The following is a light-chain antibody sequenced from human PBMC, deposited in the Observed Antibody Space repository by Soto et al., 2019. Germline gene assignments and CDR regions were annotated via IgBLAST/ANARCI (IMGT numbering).Light chain of an antibody. CDR1: QSIRRW. CDR3: QQYNSYSGT. Sequence: DIQMTQSPSMLSASVGDRVTIACRASQSIRRWLAWYQQKPGKAPKLLIFDASTLESGVPSRFSGRGSETEFTLTISSLQPDDFATYYCQQYNSYSGTFGQGTKVDIK. V-gene: IGKV1-5*01. CDR2: DAS. J-gene: IGKJ1*01.